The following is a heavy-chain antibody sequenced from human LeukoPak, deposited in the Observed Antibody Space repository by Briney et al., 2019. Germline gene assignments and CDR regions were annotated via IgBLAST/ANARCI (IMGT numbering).Heavy chain of an antibody. J-gene: IGHJ4*02. V-gene: IGHV3-48*01. CDR1: GFTFSSYS. D-gene: IGHD3-3*01. CDR3: ARHRFLEWLLFDY. CDR2: ISSSSSTI. Sequence: GGSLRLSCAASGFTFSSYSMNWVRQAPGKGLEWVSYISSSSSTIYYADSVKGRFTISRDNAKNSLYLQMNSLRAEDTALYYCARHRFLEWLLFDYWGQGTLVTVSS.